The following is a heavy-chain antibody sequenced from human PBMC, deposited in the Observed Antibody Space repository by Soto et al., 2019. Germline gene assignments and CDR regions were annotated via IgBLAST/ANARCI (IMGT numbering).Heavy chain of an antibody. CDR2: INPRGGST. D-gene: IGHD2-2*01. CDR3: ARVAPGAEAWFGP. V-gene: IGHV1-46*01. CDR1: GYTFTSYY. Sequence: ASVNVSCKASGYTFTSYYMHWVRQAPGQGLEWMGIINPRGGSTSYAQKFQGRVTMTRDXXXXXVXMXLXXXXSEXTAVYYCARVAPGAEAWFGPWGQGTLDTVSS. J-gene: IGHJ5*02.